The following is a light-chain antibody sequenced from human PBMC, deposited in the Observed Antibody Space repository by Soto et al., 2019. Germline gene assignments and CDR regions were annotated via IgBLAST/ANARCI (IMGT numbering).Light chain of an antibody. J-gene: IGKJ4*01. CDR1: QSISNY. CDR3: QQTFSAPLT. CDR2: AAS. V-gene: IGKV1-39*01. Sequence: DIQLTQSPSSLSASVGDRVTITCRASQSISNYLNWYQQKPGKAPNPLIYAASSLQSGVPLRFSGSESGTDFTLTITSLQIEDFATYYCQQTFSAPLTFGGGTKVEIK.